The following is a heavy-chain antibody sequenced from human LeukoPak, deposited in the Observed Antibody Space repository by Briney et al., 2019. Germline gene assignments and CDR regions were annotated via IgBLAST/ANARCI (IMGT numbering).Heavy chain of an antibody. V-gene: IGHV5-51*01. Sequence: GESLNTSWTASGTSFTSYRIGWVRELPQRGEERMGIIYTCDSDTRYSPSFQGQATISADKSISTAYLQWSSLKASDTAMYYCARLYCGGDCYSPAEYFQHWGQGTLVTVSS. CDR3: ARLYCGGDCYSPAEYFQH. CDR1: GTSFTSYR. J-gene: IGHJ1*01. CDR2: IYTCDSDT. D-gene: IGHD2-21*02.